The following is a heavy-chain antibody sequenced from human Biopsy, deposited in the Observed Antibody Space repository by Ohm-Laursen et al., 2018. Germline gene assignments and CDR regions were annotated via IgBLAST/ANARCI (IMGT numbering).Heavy chain of an antibody. CDR2: LYPGGGT. Sequence: TLSLTCTVSGDSIRNYYWSWIRQAAGKGLEWIGRLYPGGGTIYNPSLKSRVTMSVDTSKNHFSLNLNSVTAADTAVYYCAGIVLGPTNDAFYIWGQGTMVTVSS. J-gene: IGHJ3*02. CDR1: GDSIRNYY. D-gene: IGHD1-26*01. V-gene: IGHV4-4*07. CDR3: AGIVLGPTNDAFYI.